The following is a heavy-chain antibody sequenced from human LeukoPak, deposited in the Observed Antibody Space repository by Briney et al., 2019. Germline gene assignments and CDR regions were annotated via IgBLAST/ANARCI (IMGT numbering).Heavy chain of an antibody. Sequence: GGSLRLSCAAPGFTFSSYAMSWVRQVLGKGLEWVANIKEDGSEIYYVDAVKGRFSISRDNAKTSLYLQMNNLSVADTAVYYCVTDQTGRHPYFFDYWGQGTLVTVSS. V-gene: IGHV3-7*01. D-gene: IGHD3-10*01. CDR3: VTDQTGRHPYFFDY. CDR1: GFTFSSYA. CDR2: IKEDGSEI. J-gene: IGHJ4*02.